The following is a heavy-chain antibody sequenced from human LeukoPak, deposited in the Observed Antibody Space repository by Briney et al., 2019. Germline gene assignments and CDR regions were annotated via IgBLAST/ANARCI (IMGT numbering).Heavy chain of an antibody. V-gene: IGHV3-21*04. D-gene: IGHD2-2*01. J-gene: IGHJ3*02. Sequence: GGSLRLSCAASGFTFSRYTMNWVRQAPGKGLEWVSSISSSSSYIYYADSVKGRFTISRDNAKNSLYLQMNSLRAEDTAVYYCARYCSSNSCPDTFDIWGQGTMVTVSS. CDR2: ISSSSSYI. CDR1: GFTFSRYT. CDR3: ARYCSSNSCPDTFDI.